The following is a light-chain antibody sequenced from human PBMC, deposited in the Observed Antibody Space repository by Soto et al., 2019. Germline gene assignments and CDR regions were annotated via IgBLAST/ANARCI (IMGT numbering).Light chain of an antibody. CDR3: QQYNNWPPLA. V-gene: IGKV3-15*01. CDR1: QSVSSD. Sequence: EIVMTQSPATLSVSPGERATLSCRARQSVSSDLACYQQRPGQAPRLLIYGASTRATGIPARFSGSGSGTDFTLTISSLQSEDFAVYYCQQYNNWPPLAFGGGTKVEIK. CDR2: GAS. J-gene: IGKJ4*01.